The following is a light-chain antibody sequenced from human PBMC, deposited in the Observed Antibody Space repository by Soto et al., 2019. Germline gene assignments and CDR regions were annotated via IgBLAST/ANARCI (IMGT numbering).Light chain of an antibody. Sequence: EIVMPQSPATLSVSPGERATLSCRASQSVSSNLAWYQQKPGQAPRLLIYGASTRATGIPARFSGSGSGTEFTLTISSLQSEDFAVYYCQQYNNWPRTFGQGTKVGIK. CDR3: QQYNNWPRT. J-gene: IGKJ1*01. CDR2: GAS. V-gene: IGKV3-15*01. CDR1: QSVSSN.